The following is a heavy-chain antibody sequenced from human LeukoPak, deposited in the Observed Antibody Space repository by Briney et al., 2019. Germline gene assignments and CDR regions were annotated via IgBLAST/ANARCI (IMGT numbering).Heavy chain of an antibody. CDR2: ISWNSGSI. CDR1: GFTFYDYA. V-gene: IGHV3-9*01. CDR3: AKDFSSSWYYFDY. D-gene: IGHD6-13*01. J-gene: IGHJ4*02. Sequence: GRSLRLSCAAPGFTFYDYAMHWVRQAPGKGLEWVSGISWNSGSIGYADSVKGRFTISRDNAKNSLYLQMNSLRAEDTALYYCAKDFSSSWYYFDYWGQGTLVTVSS.